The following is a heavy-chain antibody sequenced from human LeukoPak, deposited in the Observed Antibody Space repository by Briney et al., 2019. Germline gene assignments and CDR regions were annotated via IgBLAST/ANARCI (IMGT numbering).Heavy chain of an antibody. D-gene: IGHD2-15*01. CDR3: ARHAALSEGYYYYYYMDV. CDR2: INHSGST. J-gene: IGHJ6*03. Sequence: SETLSLTCAVYGGSFSGYYWSWIRQPPGKGLEWIGEINHSGSTNYNPSLKSRVTISVDTSKNQFSLKLSSVTAADTAVYYCARHAALSEGYYYYYYMDVWGKGTTVTISS. CDR1: GGSFSGYY. V-gene: IGHV4-34*01.